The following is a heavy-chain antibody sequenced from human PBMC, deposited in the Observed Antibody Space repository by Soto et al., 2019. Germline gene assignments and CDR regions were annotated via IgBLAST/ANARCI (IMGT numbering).Heavy chain of an antibody. Sequence: QLQLQESGSGLVKPSQTLSLTCAGSGGSISSGGYSWSWIRQPPGKGLEWIGYIYHSGRTYYNPSLKSRVTISVDRSKKQVSLKLSSVTAADTAVYYCARGMTTVTTFDYWGQGTLVTVSS. D-gene: IGHD4-17*01. CDR2: IYHSGRT. J-gene: IGHJ4*02. CDR3: ARGMTTVTTFDY. CDR1: GGSISSGGYS. V-gene: IGHV4-30-2*01.